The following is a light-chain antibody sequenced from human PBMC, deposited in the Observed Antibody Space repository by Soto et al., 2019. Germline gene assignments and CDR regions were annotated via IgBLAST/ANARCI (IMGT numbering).Light chain of an antibody. V-gene: IGKV1-33*01. CDR3: QQYDNLPPYT. Sequence: DIQMTQSPSSLSASVGDRVTITCQASQDISNYLNWYQQKPGKAPKLLIYDASNLETAVPSRFSGNGSGTDFTFTISSLQPEDIATYYCQQYDNLPPYTFGQATKLEIK. CDR2: DAS. J-gene: IGKJ2*01. CDR1: QDISNY.